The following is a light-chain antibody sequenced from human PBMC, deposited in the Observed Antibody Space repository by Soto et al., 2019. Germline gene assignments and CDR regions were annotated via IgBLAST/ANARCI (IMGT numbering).Light chain of an antibody. J-gene: IGKJ2*01. CDR1: QSITTH. Sequence: DIQMTQSPSSLSASIGDRVTMTCRASQSITTHVNWYQQKPGKAPTLLIYAASILQTGVPSRFSGSGSGTDFTLTISSLQPEDFATYHCQQSYSTPTPPTFGQGTKLEI. CDR3: QQSYSTPTPPT. V-gene: IGKV1-39*01. CDR2: AAS.